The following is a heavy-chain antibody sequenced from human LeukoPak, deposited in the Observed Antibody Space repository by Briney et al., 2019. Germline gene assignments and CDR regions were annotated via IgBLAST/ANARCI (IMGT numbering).Heavy chain of an antibody. V-gene: IGHV3-48*01. CDR1: GFTFSSYS. D-gene: IGHD6-6*01. J-gene: IGHJ4*02. Sequence: PGGSLRLSCAASGFTFSSYSMNWVRQAPGKGLEWVSYISSSSSTIYYADSVKGRFTISRDNAKNSLYLQMNSLRAEDTGVYYCTRGQLVRIDYWGQGTLVTVSS. CDR3: TRGQLVRIDY. CDR2: ISSSSSTI.